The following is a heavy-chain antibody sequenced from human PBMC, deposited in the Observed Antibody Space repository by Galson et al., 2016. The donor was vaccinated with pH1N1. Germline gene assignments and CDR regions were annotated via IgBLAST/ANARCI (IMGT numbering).Heavy chain of an antibody. J-gene: IGHJ1*01. CDR2: ISGHNGNA. CDR1: GYMFASYG. CDR3: ARVLRTDWAYFQY. V-gene: IGHV1-18*01. Sequence: SVKVSCKASGYMFASYGISWVRQAPGQGLEWMGWISGHNGNANYAQRLQDGLTMTTDTSTNTAYMELRSLRSDDTAVYYCARVLRTDWAYFQYWGQGTLVTASS. D-gene: IGHD3-9*01.